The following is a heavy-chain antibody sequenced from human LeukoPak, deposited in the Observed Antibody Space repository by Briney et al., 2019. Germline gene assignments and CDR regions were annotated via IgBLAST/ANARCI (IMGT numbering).Heavy chain of an antibody. Sequence: PSETLSLTCTFSGGSISSYYWIWIRQPAGKGLEGIGRIYTSGSTNYNPSLKSRVTMSVDTSKNQFSLKLSSVTAADTAVYYCARDPGYSYGGDAFDIWGQGTMVTVSS. CDR1: GGSISSYY. V-gene: IGHV4-4*07. J-gene: IGHJ3*02. D-gene: IGHD5-18*01. CDR3: ARDPGYSYGGDAFDI. CDR2: IYTSGST.